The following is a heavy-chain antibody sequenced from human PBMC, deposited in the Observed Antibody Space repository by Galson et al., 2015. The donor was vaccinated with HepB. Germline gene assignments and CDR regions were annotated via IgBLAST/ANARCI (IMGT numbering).Heavy chain of an antibody. D-gene: IGHD2-2*01. Sequence: SLRLSCAASGFAFSSYGMHWVRQAPGKGLEWVAVIWYDGSNKYYADSVKGRFTISRDNSKNTLYLQMNSLRAEDTAVYYCARDRLEYQLLWAEFDYWGQGTLVTVSS. V-gene: IGHV3-33*01. CDR1: GFAFSSYG. CDR2: IWYDGSNK. J-gene: IGHJ4*02. CDR3: ARDRLEYQLLWAEFDY.